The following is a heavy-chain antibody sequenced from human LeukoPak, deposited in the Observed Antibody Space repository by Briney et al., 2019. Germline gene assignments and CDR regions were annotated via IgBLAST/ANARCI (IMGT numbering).Heavy chain of an antibody. Sequence: PGGSLSLSCAASGFTFSSYGIHWVRQAPGKGLEWVAFIRYDGSNKYYTDSGKGRFTISRDNSKNTLYLQMNSLRGEDTAVYYCAKAILMATLHYHYMDVWGKGTTVTISS. CDR3: AKAILMATLHYHYMDV. J-gene: IGHJ6*03. CDR1: GFTFSSYG. V-gene: IGHV3-30*02. CDR2: IRYDGSNK. D-gene: IGHD5-24*01.